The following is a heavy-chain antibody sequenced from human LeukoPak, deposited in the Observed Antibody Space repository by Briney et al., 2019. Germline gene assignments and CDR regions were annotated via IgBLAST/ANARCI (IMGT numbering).Heavy chain of an antibody. CDR1: GYSFTSYW. D-gene: IGHD6-13*01. Sequence: GESLRISCKGSGYSFTSYWIGWVRQMPGKCLEWMGIIYPGDSDTRYSPSFQGQVTISADKSISTAYLQWSSLKASDTAMYYCARQGYSSSWSLNWLDPWGQGTLVTVSS. CDR2: IYPGDSDT. J-gene: IGHJ5*02. V-gene: IGHV5-51*01. CDR3: ARQGYSSSWSLNWLDP.